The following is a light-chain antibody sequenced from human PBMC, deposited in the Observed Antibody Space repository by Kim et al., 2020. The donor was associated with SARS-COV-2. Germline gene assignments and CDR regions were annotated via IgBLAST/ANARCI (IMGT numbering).Light chain of an antibody. CDR3: QQSYSTPYS. V-gene: IGKV1-39*01. Sequence: SASVGDRVNLTCRARQSISSYLNWYQQKPGKAPKVLIYAASSLQSGVPSRFSGSGSGTDFTLTISSLQPEDFATYYCQQSYSTPYSFGQGTKLEI. J-gene: IGKJ2*03. CDR1: QSISSY. CDR2: AAS.